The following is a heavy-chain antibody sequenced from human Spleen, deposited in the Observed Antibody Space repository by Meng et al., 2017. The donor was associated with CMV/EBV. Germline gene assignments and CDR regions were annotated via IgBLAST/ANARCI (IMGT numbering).Heavy chain of an antibody. D-gene: IGHD2-21*01. J-gene: IGHJ6*02. CDR3: ARVQYCGADCTSFYYYYGMDV. V-gene: IGHV3-74*01. Sequence: GGSLRLSCAASGFTFSSYAMSWVRQAPGKGLVWVSRINSDGSSTSYADSVKGRFTFSRDNAKNTLYLQMNSLRAEDTAVYYCARVQYCGADCTSFYYYYGMDVWGQGTTVTVSS. CDR2: INSDGSST. CDR1: GFTFSSYA.